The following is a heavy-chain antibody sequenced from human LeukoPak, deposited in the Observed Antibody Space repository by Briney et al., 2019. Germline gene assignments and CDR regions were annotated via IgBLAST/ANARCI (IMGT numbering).Heavy chain of an antibody. V-gene: IGHV4-61*09. CDR3: ARCMSELDYGDYAYYYHMDV. D-gene: IGHD4-17*01. J-gene: IGHJ6*03. Sequence: SETLSLTCTVSGDSLTSGSLYWSWTRQPAGKGLECFAHFYSSTRTTYNPSLESRVTISGDTAKNQFSLKLESVTAADTAVYLCARCMSELDYGDYAYYYHMDVWGKGTTVSVSS. CDR2: FYSSTRT. CDR1: GDSLTSGSLY.